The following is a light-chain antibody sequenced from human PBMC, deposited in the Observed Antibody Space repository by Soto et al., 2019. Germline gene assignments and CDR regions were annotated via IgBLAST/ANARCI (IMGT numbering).Light chain of an antibody. CDR2: DVS. J-gene: IGLJ2*01. CDR3: SSYTSSSTLVV. Sequence: QSALTQPASGSGSPGQSITISCTGTSSDVGGYNYVSWYQQHPGKAPKLMIYDVSNRPSGVSNRFSGSKSGNTASLTISGLQAEDEADYYCSSYTSSSTLVVFGGGTKLIVL. CDR1: SSDVGGYNY. V-gene: IGLV2-14*01.